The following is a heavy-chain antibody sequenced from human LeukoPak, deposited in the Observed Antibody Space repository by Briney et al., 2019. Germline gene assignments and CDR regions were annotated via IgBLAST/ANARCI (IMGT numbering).Heavy chain of an antibody. CDR3: ARDNSVRDEAWWFNP. CDR2: MNPNSGNT. J-gene: IGHJ5*02. CDR1: GYTFTSYD. Sequence: ASVKVSCKASGYTFTSYDINWVRQATGQGLEWMGWMNPNSGNTGYAQKFQGRVTLTRDMSTSTDYLELSSLRSEDTAVYYCARDNSVRDEAWWFNPWGQGTLVIVSS. V-gene: IGHV1-8*01. D-gene: IGHD5-24*01.